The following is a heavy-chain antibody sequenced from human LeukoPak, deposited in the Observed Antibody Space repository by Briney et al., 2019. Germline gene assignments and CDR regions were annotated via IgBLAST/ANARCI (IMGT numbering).Heavy chain of an antibody. V-gene: IGHV3-48*01. CDR3: ANRNYGGNY. CDR2: ITNSGNSK. Sequence: GGSLRLSCAASEFTFSSYSMNWVRQAPGKGLEWVSYITNSGNSKSYADSVKGRFTISRDNSKNTLYLQMNSLRAEDTAVYYCANRNYGGNYWGQGTLVTVSS. CDR1: EFTFSSYS. J-gene: IGHJ4*02. D-gene: IGHD4/OR15-4a*01.